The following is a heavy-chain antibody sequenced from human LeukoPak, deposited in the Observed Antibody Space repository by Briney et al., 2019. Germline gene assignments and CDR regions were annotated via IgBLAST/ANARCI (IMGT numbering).Heavy chain of an antibody. Sequence: GRSLRLSCAASGFTFDGYAMHWVRQAPGKGLEWVSGISWNSGTIGYVDSVKGRFTISRDNAKNSLYLQMNSLRAEDTALYYCAKDIGYSYGVDYWGQGTLVTVSS. V-gene: IGHV3-9*01. CDR3: AKDIGYSYGVDY. CDR2: ISWNSGTI. D-gene: IGHD5-18*01. J-gene: IGHJ4*02. CDR1: GFTFDGYA.